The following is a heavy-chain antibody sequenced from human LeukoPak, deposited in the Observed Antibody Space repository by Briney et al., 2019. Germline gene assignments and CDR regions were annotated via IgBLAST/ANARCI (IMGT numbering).Heavy chain of an antibody. Sequence: ASVKVSCKASGYTFTGYYMHWVRQAPGQGLEWMGWINPNSGGTNYAQKFQGRVTMTRDTSISTAYMELSRLRSDDTAVYYCARGYCSSTSCSRKYYFDYWGQGTLVTVSS. D-gene: IGHD2-2*01. CDR1: GYTFTGYY. V-gene: IGHV1-2*02. J-gene: IGHJ4*02. CDR3: ARGYCSSTSCSRKYYFDY. CDR2: INPNSGGT.